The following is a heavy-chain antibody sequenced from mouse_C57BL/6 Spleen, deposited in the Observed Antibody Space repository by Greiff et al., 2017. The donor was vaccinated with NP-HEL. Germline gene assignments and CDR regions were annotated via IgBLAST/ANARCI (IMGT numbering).Heavy chain of an antibody. J-gene: IGHJ4*01. D-gene: IGHD2-5*01. CDR2: IDPNSGGT. CDR3: SSITYCSNPYAMDY. Sequence: QVQLQQPGAELVKPGASVKLSCKASGYTFTSYWMHWVKQRPGRGLEWIGRIDPNSGGTKYNEKFKSKATLTVDKPSSTAYMQLSSLTSEDSAVYYYSSITYCSNPYAMDYWGQGTSVTVSS. V-gene: IGHV1-72*01. CDR1: GYTFTSYW.